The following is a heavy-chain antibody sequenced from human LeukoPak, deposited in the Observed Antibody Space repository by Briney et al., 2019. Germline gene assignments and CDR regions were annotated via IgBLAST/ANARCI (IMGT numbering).Heavy chain of an antibody. J-gene: IGHJ3*02. D-gene: IGHD1-26*01. CDR3: ARHSGSYLHDAFDI. CDR2: IYYSGTT. V-gene: IGHV4-39*01. CDR1: GGSISSTNYY. Sequence: PSEILSLTCTVSGGSISSTNYYWAWIRQPPGKGLEWIGSIYYSGTTYYNPSLKSRITISVDTSKSQFSLNLDSVTAADTAVYYCARHSGSYLHDAFDIWGQGTMVTVSS.